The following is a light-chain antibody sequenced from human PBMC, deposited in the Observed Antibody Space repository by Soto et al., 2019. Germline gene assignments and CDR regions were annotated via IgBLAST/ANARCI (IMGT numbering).Light chain of an antibody. Sequence: QSALTQPASVSGSPGQSITISCTGTSSDVGGYNYVSWYQQHPPKAPKLMIYEVINRPSGVSNRFSGSKSGNTASLTISGLQAEDEADYYWSSYTSSDTLVFGGGTQLTVL. J-gene: IGLJ3*02. CDR2: EVI. V-gene: IGLV2-14*01. CDR3: SSYTSSDTLV. CDR1: SSDVGGYNY.